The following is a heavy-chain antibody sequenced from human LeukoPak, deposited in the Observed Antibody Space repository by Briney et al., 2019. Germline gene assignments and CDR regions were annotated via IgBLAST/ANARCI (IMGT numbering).Heavy chain of an antibody. J-gene: IGHJ3*02. CDR2: IYSGGST. CDR1: GFTVSSNY. D-gene: IGHD2-15*01. Sequence: GGSLRLSCAASGFTVSSNYMSWVRQAPGKGLEWVSVIYSGGSTYYADSVKGRFTFSRDNARNSLYLQMNSLRAEDAAVYYCARDLGGYCSGGSCLTSGGSFDIWGQGTMVTVSS. CDR3: ARDLGGYCSGGSCLTSGGSFDI. V-gene: IGHV3-53*01.